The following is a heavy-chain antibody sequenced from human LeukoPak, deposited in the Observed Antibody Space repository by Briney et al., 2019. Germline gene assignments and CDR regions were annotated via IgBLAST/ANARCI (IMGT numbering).Heavy chain of an antibody. CDR3: AREGGPYRPLDY. Sequence: SGTLSLTCDVSCGSITQTNWTWVRQPPGKGLEWIGEVNLQGSTNYNPSLMGRVAISVDTSENHVSLQLTSVTAADTAVYYCAREGGPYRPLDYSGQGTLVTVS. J-gene: IGHJ4*02. CDR2: VNLQGST. V-gene: IGHV4-4*02. D-gene: IGHD3-16*01. CDR1: CGSITQTNW.